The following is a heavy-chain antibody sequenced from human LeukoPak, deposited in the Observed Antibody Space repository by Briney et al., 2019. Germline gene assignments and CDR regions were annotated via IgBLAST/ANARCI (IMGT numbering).Heavy chain of an antibody. V-gene: IGHV3-21*01. Sequence: GGSLRLSCAASGFTFSSDSMNWVRQAPGKGLEWVSSISSSSSYIYYADSVKGRFTISRDNATNSLYLQMNSLRAEDTAVYYCARDATRANWFDPWGQGTLVTVSS. CDR3: ARDATRANWFDP. J-gene: IGHJ5*02. CDR2: ISSSSSYI. CDR1: GFTFSSDS.